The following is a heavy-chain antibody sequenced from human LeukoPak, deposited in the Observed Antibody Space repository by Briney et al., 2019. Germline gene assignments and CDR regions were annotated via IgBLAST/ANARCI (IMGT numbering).Heavy chain of an antibody. CDR3: ARTAEYYYDSSGYFPPDY. CDR2: IKQDGSEK. Sequence: GGSLRLSCAASGFTFSSYWMSWVRQAPGKGLEWVANIKQDGSEKYYVDSVKGRFIISRDNAKNSLYLQMNSLRAEDTAVYYCARTAEYYYDSSGYFPPDYWGQETLVTVSS. V-gene: IGHV3-7*01. CDR1: GFTFSSYW. D-gene: IGHD3-22*01. J-gene: IGHJ4*02.